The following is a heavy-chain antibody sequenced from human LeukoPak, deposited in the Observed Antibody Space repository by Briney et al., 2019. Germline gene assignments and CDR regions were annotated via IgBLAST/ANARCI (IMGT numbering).Heavy chain of an antibody. D-gene: IGHD2-2*01. Sequence: PSETLSLTCTVSNGSISTYHWSWIRQPPGKGLEWIGSIYYSGTTTYNPSLKSRVTISVDTSKDQFSLNLSSVTAADTAVYYCARDMRDIVLVPGSISREKLRGYWFDPWGQGTLVTVSS. CDR3: ARDMRDIVLVPGSISREKLRGYWFDP. CDR1: NGSISTYH. CDR2: IYYSGTT. J-gene: IGHJ5*02. V-gene: IGHV4-59*01.